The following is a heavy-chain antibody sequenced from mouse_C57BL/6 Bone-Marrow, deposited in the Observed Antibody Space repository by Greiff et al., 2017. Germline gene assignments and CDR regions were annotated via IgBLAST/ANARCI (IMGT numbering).Heavy chain of an antibody. Sequence: VQLQQSGAELARPGASVKLSCKASGYTFTSYGISWVKQRTGQGLEWIGEIYPRSGNTYYNEKFKGKATLTADKSTSTAYMELRSLTSEDSAVYFCAREGSIVTIPYWYFDVWGTGTTVTVSS. V-gene: IGHV1-81*01. J-gene: IGHJ1*03. CDR1: GYTFTSYG. CDR3: AREGSIVTIPYWYFDV. CDR2: IYPRSGNT. D-gene: IGHD2-5*01.